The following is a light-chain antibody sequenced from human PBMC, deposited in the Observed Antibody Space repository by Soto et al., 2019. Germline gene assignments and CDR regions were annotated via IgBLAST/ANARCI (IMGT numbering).Light chain of an antibody. V-gene: IGLV2-23*01. J-gene: IGLJ2*01. CDR2: EGS. CDR1: SSDVGSYNL. Sequence: QSVLTQPASVSGSPGQSITISCTGTSSDVGSYNLVSWYQQHPGKAPKLMIYEGSKRPSGVSNRFSGSKSGNTASLTISGLQAEGEADYYCCSYAGSDVVFGGGTKVTVL. CDR3: CSYAGSDVV.